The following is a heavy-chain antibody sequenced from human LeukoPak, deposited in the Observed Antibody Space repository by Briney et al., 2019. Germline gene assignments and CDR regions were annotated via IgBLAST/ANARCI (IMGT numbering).Heavy chain of an antibody. CDR2: IHYSGDA. Sequence: SETLSLTCTVSGGSIIIDNYYWAWIRQPPGKGLEWIGSIHYSGDAYYNPSLKSRVTISVDTSNNQFSLKLKSVTAADTAMYYCARDSKYDSTGHAPWGQGTLVTVSS. D-gene: IGHD3-22*01. CDR3: ARDSKYDSTGHAP. V-gene: IGHV4-39*07. J-gene: IGHJ5*02. CDR1: GGSIIIDNYY.